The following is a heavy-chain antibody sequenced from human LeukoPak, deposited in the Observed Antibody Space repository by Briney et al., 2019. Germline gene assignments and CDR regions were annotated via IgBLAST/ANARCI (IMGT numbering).Heavy chain of an antibody. CDR2: ISGSGGST. V-gene: IGHV3-23*01. D-gene: IGHD3-3*01. CDR1: GFTVTSNE. J-gene: IGHJ4*02. CDR3: AKETIFGVVIHPYYFDY. Sequence: GGSLRLSCAASGFTVTSNEMSWVRQAPGKGLEWVSAISGSGGSTYYADSVKGRFTISRDNSKNTLYLQMNSLRAEDTAVYYCAKETIFGVVIHPYYFDYWGQGTLVTVSS.